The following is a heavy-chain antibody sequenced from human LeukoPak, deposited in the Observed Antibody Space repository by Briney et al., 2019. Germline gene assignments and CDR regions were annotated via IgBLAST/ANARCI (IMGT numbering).Heavy chain of an antibody. CDR3: ARGYSNYGYAFDI. D-gene: IGHD4-11*01. CDR2: ISSSSSYI. Sequence: GGSLRLSCAASGFTFSGYSMNWVRQAPGKGLEWVSSISSSSSYIYYADSVKGRFTISRDNAKDSLYLQMNSLRAEDTAVYYCARGYSNYGYAFDIWGQGTMVTVSS. V-gene: IGHV3-21*01. J-gene: IGHJ3*02. CDR1: GFTFSGYS.